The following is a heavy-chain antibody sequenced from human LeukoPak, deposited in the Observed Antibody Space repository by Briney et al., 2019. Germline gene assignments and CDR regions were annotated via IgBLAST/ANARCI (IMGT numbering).Heavy chain of an antibody. Sequence: PGGSLRLSCAASGFTFSSYAMSWVRQAPGKGLEWVSAISGSGGSTYYADSVKGRFTISRDNSKNTLYLQMNSPRAEDTAVYYCAKAFNYYDSSGPWGYCGQGTLVTVSS. J-gene: IGHJ4*02. CDR1: GFTFSSYA. CDR3: AKAFNYYDSSGPWGY. V-gene: IGHV3-23*01. CDR2: ISGSGGST. D-gene: IGHD3-22*01.